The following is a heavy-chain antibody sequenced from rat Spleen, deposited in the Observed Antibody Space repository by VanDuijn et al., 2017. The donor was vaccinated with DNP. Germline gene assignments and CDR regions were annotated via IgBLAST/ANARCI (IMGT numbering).Heavy chain of an antibody. J-gene: IGHJ3*01. CDR1: GFTFSNYG. CDR2: FSTGGGNT. V-gene: IGHV5S13*01. CDR3: ASLWTLTY. Sequence: EVHLVESGGGLVQPGRSLKLSCSASGFTFSNYGMAWVRQTPTKGLEWVASFSTGGGNTYYRDSVKGRFTISRDNAKSSLYLQMSKLGSEDTAIYYCASLWTLTYWGQGTLVTVSS. D-gene: IGHD1-3*01.